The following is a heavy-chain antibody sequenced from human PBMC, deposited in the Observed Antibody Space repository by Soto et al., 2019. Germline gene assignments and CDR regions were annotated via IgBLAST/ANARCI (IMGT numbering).Heavy chain of an antibody. Sequence: GESLKISCKGSGYSFTSYWIGWVRQMPGKGLEWMGIIYPGDSDTRYSPSFQGQVTISADKSISTAYLQWSSLKASDTAMYYCARLVILTDTYYYYGMDVWGQGTTVTVSS. D-gene: IGHD3-9*01. CDR2: IYPGDSDT. J-gene: IGHJ6*02. V-gene: IGHV5-51*01. CDR1: GYSFTSYW. CDR3: ARLVILTDTYYYYGMDV.